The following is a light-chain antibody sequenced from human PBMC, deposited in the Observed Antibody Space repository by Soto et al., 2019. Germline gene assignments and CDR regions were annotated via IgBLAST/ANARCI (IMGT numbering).Light chain of an antibody. J-gene: IGLJ3*02. CDR3: SSYTSRSTRV. Sequence: QSALTQPPSASGSPGQSVTISCTGTASDIGGYDYVSWYQQHPGKAPKLMIYEVNKRPSGVPDRFSGSKSGNTASLTVSGLQAEDEADYYCSSYTSRSTRVFGGGTKLTV. V-gene: IGLV2-8*01. CDR2: EVN. CDR1: ASDIGGYDY.